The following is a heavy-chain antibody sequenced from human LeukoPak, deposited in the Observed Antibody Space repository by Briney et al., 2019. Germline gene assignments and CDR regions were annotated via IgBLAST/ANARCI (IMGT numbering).Heavy chain of an antibody. J-gene: IGHJ4*02. CDR1: GFPFSSYA. Sequence: GGSLRLSCAASGFPFSSYAMSWVRQAPGKGLEWVSAISGSGGSTYYADSVKGRFTISRDSSKNTLYLQMNSLRAEDTAVYYCAKDASGYSYGYYDYWGQGTLVTVSS. V-gene: IGHV3-23*01. CDR3: AKDASGYSYGYYDY. D-gene: IGHD5-18*01. CDR2: ISGSGGST.